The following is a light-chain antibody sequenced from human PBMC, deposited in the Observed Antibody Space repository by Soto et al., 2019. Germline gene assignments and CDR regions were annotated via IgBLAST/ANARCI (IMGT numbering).Light chain of an antibody. CDR2: YDR. V-gene: IGLV3-21*04. CDR1: NIGRKS. CDR3: QVYDSSSDHFV. Sequence: SYELTQPPSVSLAPGETASIACGGDNIGRKSVHWYQQKPGQAPVVVMYYDRDRPSGIPERFSGSNSGNTATLTISWVEAGDEADYYCQVYDSSSDHFVFGTGTKVTFL. J-gene: IGLJ1*01.